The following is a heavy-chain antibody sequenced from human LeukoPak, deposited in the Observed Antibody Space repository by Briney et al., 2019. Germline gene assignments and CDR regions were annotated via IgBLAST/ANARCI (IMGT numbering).Heavy chain of an antibody. D-gene: IGHD3-22*01. J-gene: IGHJ4*02. CDR3: ASREFDSSVYYGY. CDR1: GGSISSSSYY. V-gene: IGHV4-39*01. Sequence: SETLSLTCTVSGGSISSSSYYWGWIRQPPGKGLEWIGSIYYSGSTYYNPSLKSRVTISVDTSKNQFSLKLSSVTAADMAVYYCASREFDSSVYYGYWGQGTLVTVSS. CDR2: IYYSGST.